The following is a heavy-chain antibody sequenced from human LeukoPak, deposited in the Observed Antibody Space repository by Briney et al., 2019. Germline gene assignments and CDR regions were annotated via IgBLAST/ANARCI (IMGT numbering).Heavy chain of an antibody. CDR2: IYSGGST. Sequence: GGSLRLSCAASGFTVSSNYMSWVRQAPGKGLEWVSVIYSGGSTYYADSVKGRFTISSDNSKNTLYLQMNSLRAEDTAVYYCATGLWFGEFNFDYWGQGTLVTVSS. CDR1: GFTVSSNY. D-gene: IGHD3-10*01. J-gene: IGHJ4*02. V-gene: IGHV3-66*01. CDR3: ATGLWFGEFNFDY.